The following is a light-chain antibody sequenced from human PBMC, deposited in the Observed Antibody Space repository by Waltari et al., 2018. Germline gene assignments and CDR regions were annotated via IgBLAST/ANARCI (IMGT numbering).Light chain of an antibody. CDR2: QDN. CDR1: SSNIGRSY. V-gene: IGLV1-51*02. Sequence: QSVLTQPPSVSAAPGQRVTISCSGSSSNIGRSYVSWYQQVPGTAPKLLIYQDNKRPSGVSDRFSGSKSGTSASLAITGLQTGDEADYYCSACDSSLSVVLFGGGTRLTVL. J-gene: IGLJ2*01. CDR3: SACDSSLSVVL.